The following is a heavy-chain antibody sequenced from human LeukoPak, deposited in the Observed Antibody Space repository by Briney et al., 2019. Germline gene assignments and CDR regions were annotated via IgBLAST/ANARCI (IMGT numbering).Heavy chain of an antibody. J-gene: IGHJ6*02. Sequence: ASVKVSCKASGGTFSSYAISWVRQAPGQGLEWMGGIIPIFGTANYAQKFQGRVTITVDESTSTAYMELSSLRSEDTAVYYCARRIVVVPAARHYYYGMDVWGQGTTVTVSS. CDR3: ARRIVVVPAARHYYYGMDV. CDR1: GGTFSSYA. V-gene: IGHV1-69*13. CDR2: IIPIFGTA. D-gene: IGHD2-2*01.